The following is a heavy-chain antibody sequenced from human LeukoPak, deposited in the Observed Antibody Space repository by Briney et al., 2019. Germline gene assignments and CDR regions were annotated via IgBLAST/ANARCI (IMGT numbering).Heavy chain of an antibody. J-gene: IGHJ4*02. Sequence: ASVKVSCKASGYTFTSYYMHWVRQAPGQGLEWMGTINPSGGSTSYAQKFQGRVTMTRDTSTSTVYMELSSLRSEDTAVYYCARDPEAHLFDYWGQGTLVTVSS. V-gene: IGHV1-46*01. D-gene: IGHD6-6*01. CDR1: GYTFTSYY. CDR3: ARDPEAHLFDY. CDR2: INPSGGST.